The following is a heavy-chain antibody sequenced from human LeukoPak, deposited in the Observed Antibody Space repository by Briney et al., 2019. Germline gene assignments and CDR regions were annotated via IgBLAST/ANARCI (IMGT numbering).Heavy chain of an antibody. Sequence: GGSLRLSCAASGFTFSSYWMSWVRQAPGKGLEWVANIKQDGSEKYYVDFVKGRFTISRDNAKNSLYLQMNSLRAEDTAVYYCARDRPRYCSSTSCYFDYWGQGTLVTVSS. CDR3: ARDRPRYCSSTSCYFDY. CDR2: IKQDGSEK. D-gene: IGHD2-2*01. V-gene: IGHV3-7*04. J-gene: IGHJ4*02. CDR1: GFTFSSYW.